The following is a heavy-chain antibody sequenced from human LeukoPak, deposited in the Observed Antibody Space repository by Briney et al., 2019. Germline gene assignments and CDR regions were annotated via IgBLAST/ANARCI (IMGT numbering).Heavy chain of an antibody. J-gene: IGHJ4*02. V-gene: IGHV3-30-3*01. CDR3: ARGDPKRDLPAATGALFDY. CDR2: ISYDGSNK. CDR1: GFTFSSYA. D-gene: IGHD2-2*01. Sequence: GGSLRLSCAASGFTFSSYAIHWVRQAPGKGLEWVAVISYDGSNKYYADSVKGRFTISRDNSKNTLYLQMNSLRAEDTAVYYCARGDPKRDLPAATGALFDYWGQGTLVTVSS.